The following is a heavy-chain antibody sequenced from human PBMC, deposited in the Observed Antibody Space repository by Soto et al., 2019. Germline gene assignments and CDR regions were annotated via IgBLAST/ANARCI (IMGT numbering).Heavy chain of an antibody. D-gene: IGHD3-10*01. CDR3: TGITWFRGMDV. Sequence: PSPTLSLTCVISGDSVSSNSAGWNWIRQSPSRGLEWLGRTYYKSKWNNDYALSVKSRITTNPDTSKNQFSLHLYSVTPEDTAVYYCTGITWFRGMDVWGQGTPVTVSS. CDR1: GDSVSSNSAG. J-gene: IGHJ6*02. CDR2: TYYKSKWNN. V-gene: IGHV6-1*01.